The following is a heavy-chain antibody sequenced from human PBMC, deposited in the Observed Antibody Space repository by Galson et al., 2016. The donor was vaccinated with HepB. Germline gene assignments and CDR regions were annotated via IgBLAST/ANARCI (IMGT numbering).Heavy chain of an antibody. V-gene: IGHV3-30*18. Sequence: SLRLSCAASGFTFSTYGLHWVRQAPGKGLEWVAVISYDGSNKYYADSVKGRFTISRDDSENTLYLQMNSLRPEDTAVYYCAKDLGPYCSGGSCDGVDVWGQGTPVTVAS. CDR2: ISYDGSNK. CDR1: GFTFSTYG. CDR3: AKDLGPYCSGGSCDGVDV. D-gene: IGHD2-15*01. J-gene: IGHJ6*01.